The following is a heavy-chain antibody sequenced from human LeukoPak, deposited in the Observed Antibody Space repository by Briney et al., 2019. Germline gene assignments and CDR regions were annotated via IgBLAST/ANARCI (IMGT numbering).Heavy chain of an antibody. Sequence: ASVKVSCKASGYTFTSYDINWVRQATGQGLEWMGWMNPNSGNTGCAQKFQGRVTMTRNTSISTAYMELSSLRSEDTAVYYCARVKIYNWNVAYFDYWGQGTLVTVSS. V-gene: IGHV1-8*01. CDR3: ARVKIYNWNVAYFDY. CDR1: GYTFTSYD. D-gene: IGHD1-20*01. CDR2: MNPNSGNT. J-gene: IGHJ4*02.